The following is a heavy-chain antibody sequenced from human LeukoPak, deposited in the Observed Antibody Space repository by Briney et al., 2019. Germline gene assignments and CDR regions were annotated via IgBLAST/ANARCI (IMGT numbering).Heavy chain of an antibody. CDR2: IYYSGST. CDR1: GGSISSSSYY. Sequence: SETLSLTCTVSGGSISSSSYYWGWIRQPPGKGLEWIGSIYYSGSTYYNPSLKSRVTISVDTSKNQFSLKLSSVTAADTAVYYCARGFHYYGSGSYPSTHYYYYYYMDVWGKGTTVTVSS. J-gene: IGHJ6*03. D-gene: IGHD3-10*01. V-gene: IGHV4-39*01. CDR3: ARGFHYYGSGSYPSTHYYYYYYMDV.